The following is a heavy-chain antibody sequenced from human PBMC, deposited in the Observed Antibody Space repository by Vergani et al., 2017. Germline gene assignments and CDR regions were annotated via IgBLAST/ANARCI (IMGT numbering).Heavy chain of an antibody. CDR1: GDSIISRSYY. J-gene: IGHJ2*01. D-gene: IGHD3-16*01. V-gene: IGHV4-39*01. CDR3: ASGKYYSDSTSHFRGRYFDV. Sequence: QMQLQESGPGLVKASETLSLTCTVSGDSIISRSYYWGWIRQPPGKGLAWLGSIYNSGNGDSSSSLKSRVTISADTSKNQFSLRLTSVTAADTAVYYCASGKYYSDSTSHFRGRYFDVWGRGTLVTVPS. CDR2: IYNSGNG.